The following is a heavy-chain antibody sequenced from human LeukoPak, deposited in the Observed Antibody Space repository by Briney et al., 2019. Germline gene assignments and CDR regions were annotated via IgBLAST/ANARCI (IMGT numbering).Heavy chain of an antibody. CDR2: IGNSGST. Sequence: PGGSLRLSCAALGFTFSSYEMNWGRQAPGKGLEWVSYIGNSGSTKYADSVRGRFTISRDNTKSSVYLQMNSLRVEDTAVYYCASLWKLPGGNWGQGTLVTVSS. CDR1: GFTFSSYE. CDR3: ASLWKLPGGN. D-gene: IGHD5-24*01. V-gene: IGHV3-48*03. J-gene: IGHJ1*01.